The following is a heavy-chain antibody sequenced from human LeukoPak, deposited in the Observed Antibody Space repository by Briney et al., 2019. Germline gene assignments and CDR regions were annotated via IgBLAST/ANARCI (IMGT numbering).Heavy chain of an antibody. V-gene: IGHV1-69*02. CDR3: ARGGRDYHSAFDY. CDR2: IIPILGIA. CDR1: GGTFSSYT. Sequence: SVKVSCKASGGTFSSYTISWVRQAPGQGLEXXGRIIPILGIANYAQKFQGRVTITADKSTSTAYMELSSLRSEDTAVYYCARGGRDYHSAFDYWGQGTLVTVSS. J-gene: IGHJ4*02. D-gene: IGHD4-11*01.